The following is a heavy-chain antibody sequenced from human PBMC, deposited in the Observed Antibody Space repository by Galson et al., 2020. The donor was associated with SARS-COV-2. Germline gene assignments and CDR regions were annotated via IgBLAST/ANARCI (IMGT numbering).Heavy chain of an antibody. J-gene: IGHJ4*02. CDR3: AKDFGWGRSSSEIGDY. CDR1: GFTFSSYG. D-gene: IGHD6-6*01. V-gene: IGHV3-30*18. Sequence: GGSLRLSCAASGFTFSSYGMHWVRQAPGKGLEWVAVISYDGSNKYYADSVKGRFTISRDNSKNTLYLQMNSLRAEDTAVYYCAKDFGWGRSSSEIGDYWGQGTLVTVSS. CDR2: ISYDGSNK.